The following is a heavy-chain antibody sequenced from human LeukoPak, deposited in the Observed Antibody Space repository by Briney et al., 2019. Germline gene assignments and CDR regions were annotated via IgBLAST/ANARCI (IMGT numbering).Heavy chain of an antibody. D-gene: IGHD6-13*01. Sequence: SETLSLTCTVSGGSINRSNYYWGWIRQPPVKGLEWIGNIYYRGSTYYNPSLKSRVTISVDTSKNQFSLKLSSVDAADTAVYYCARVHQQLVQYYYMDVWGKGTTVTISS. CDR3: ARVHQQLVQYYYMDV. J-gene: IGHJ6*03. V-gene: IGHV4-39*07. CDR2: IYYRGST. CDR1: GGSINRSNYY.